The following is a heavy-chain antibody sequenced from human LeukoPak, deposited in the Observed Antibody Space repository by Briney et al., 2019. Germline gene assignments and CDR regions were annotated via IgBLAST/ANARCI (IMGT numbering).Heavy chain of an antibody. CDR3: ARGPDHGGSYYHD. J-gene: IGHJ4*02. V-gene: IGHV3-74*01. CDR2: INRDESVT. Sequence: GGSLRLSCAASGFTFNIYAMSWVRQAPGKGLVWVSRINRDESVTEYADSVKGRFTISRDNAKNTLFLQMNSLRVEDTAVYYWARGPDHGGSYYHDWGQGTPVTVSS. CDR1: GFTFNIYA. D-gene: IGHD1-26*01.